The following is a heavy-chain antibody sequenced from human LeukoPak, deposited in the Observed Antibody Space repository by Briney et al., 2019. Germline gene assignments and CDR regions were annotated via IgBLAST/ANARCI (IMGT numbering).Heavy chain of an antibody. V-gene: IGHV3-69-1*02. J-gene: IGHJ4*02. CDR3: ARDALAAGYRLEWYYFDY. Sequence: GGSLRLSCAASGFTFSPYSMNWVRQAPGEGLEWVSSISPNSLMYYADSVKGRFPVSRGNTKNTLYLQMNSLRAEDTAVYYCARDALAAGYRLEWYYFDYWGQGTLVTVSS. CDR1: GFTFSPYS. CDR2: ISPNSLM. D-gene: IGHD2-2*01.